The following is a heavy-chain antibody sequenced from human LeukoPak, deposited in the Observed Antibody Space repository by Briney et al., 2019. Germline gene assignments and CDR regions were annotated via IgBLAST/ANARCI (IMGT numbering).Heavy chain of an antibody. Sequence: PGGSLRLSCAASGFTFSSYAMSWVRQAPGKGLEWGSGIRGSGGNTYYADSVKGRFTISRDNSNNTMYLQMNSLRAEDTAVYYCARHSRGRWYVFDYWGQGTLVTVSS. D-gene: IGHD6-13*01. CDR2: IRGSGGNT. CDR3: ARHSRGRWYVFDY. CDR1: GFTFSSYA. V-gene: IGHV3-23*01. J-gene: IGHJ4*02.